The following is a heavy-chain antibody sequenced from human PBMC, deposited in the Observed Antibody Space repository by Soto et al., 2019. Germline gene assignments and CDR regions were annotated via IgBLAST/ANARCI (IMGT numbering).Heavy chain of an antibody. CDR1: GYSFISSD. CDR2: MNPNSGKT. CDR3: ARGSRFGVMDG. V-gene: IGHV1-8*01. D-gene: IGHD3-10*01. J-gene: IGHJ6*02. Sequence: QVQLVQSGAEVKKPGASVKVSCKASGYSFISSDINWGRQATGQGLEWMGWMNPNSGKTGYAQKFQGRVTMTRNTSISTVYMELSSLRSEDTAVYYCARGSRFGVMDGWGQGTTVTVSS.